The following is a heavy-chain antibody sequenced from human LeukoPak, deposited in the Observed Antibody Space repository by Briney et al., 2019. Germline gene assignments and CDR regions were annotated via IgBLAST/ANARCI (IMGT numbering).Heavy chain of an antibody. CDR3: ARSRGYSYGTTFLDY. CDR2: IYYSGGI. D-gene: IGHD5-18*01. V-gene: IGHV4-38-2*02. Sequence: TSETLSLTCTVSGYSISSGYYWGWIRQPPGKGLEWIGYIYYSGGINYNPSLKSRVTISVDTSKNQFSLKLSSVTAADTAVYYCARSRGYSYGTTFLDYWGQGTLVTVSS. CDR1: GYSISSGYY. J-gene: IGHJ4*02.